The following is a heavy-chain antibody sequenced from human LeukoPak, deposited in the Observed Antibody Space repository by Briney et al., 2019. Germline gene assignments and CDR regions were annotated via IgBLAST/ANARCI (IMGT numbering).Heavy chain of an antibody. Sequence: GASVKVSCKASGYTFTSYGISWVRQAPGQGLEWMGIINPSGGSTSYAQKFQGRVTMTRDTSTSTVYMELSSLRSEDTAVYYCARDQGYCSSTSCSFGVDYWGQGTLVTVSS. D-gene: IGHD2-2*01. CDR2: INPSGGST. CDR1: GYTFTSYG. CDR3: ARDQGYCSSTSCSFGVDY. J-gene: IGHJ4*02. V-gene: IGHV1-46*01.